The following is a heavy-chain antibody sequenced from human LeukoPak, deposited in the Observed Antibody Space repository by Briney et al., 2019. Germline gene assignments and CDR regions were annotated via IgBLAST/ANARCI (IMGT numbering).Heavy chain of an antibody. D-gene: IGHD1-26*01. J-gene: IGHJ4*02. V-gene: IGHV3-15*01. CDR3: TTRGGSFSIFDY. CDR2: IKSKTDGGTT. CDR1: GFTFSDAW. Sequence: GGSLRLSCAASGFTFSDAWMSWVRQAPGKGREWVGRIKSKTDGGTTDYAAGVKGKFTISRDDSKNTLYLQMNSLKTEDTAVYYCTTRGGSFSIFDYWGQGTLVTASS.